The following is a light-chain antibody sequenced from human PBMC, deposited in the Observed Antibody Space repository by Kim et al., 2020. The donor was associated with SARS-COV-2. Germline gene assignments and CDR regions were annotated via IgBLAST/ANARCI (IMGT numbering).Light chain of an antibody. J-gene: IGLJ2*01. CDR3: QSYNRSNVV. V-gene: IGLV6-57*03. CDR2: EDD. Sequence: GKTVTISCTRSSGGIDDNYVQWYQQRPGGVPTAVIYEDDQRPSGASDRFSGSIDNSSNAASLTISGLKTEDEADYYCQSYNRSNVVFGGGTQRPS. CDR1: SGGIDDNY.